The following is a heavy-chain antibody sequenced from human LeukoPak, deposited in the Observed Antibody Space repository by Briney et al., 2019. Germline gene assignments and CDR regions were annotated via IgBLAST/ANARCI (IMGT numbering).Heavy chain of an antibody. CDR2: IILIFGTA. Sequence: GASVKVSCKASGGTFSSYAISWVRQAPGQGLEWMGGIILIFGTANYAQKFQGRVTITADESTSTAYMELSSLRSEDTAVYYCAREYLDYYDSSGHIRFDYWGQGTLVTVSS. CDR1: GGTFSSYA. CDR3: AREYLDYYDSSGHIRFDY. J-gene: IGHJ4*02. D-gene: IGHD3-22*01. V-gene: IGHV1-69*13.